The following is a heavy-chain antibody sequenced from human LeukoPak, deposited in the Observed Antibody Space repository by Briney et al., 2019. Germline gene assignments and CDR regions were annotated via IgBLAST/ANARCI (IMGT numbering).Heavy chain of an antibody. CDR2: IYTSGST. CDR1: GGSISSSSYY. V-gene: IGHV4-61*02. D-gene: IGHD2-2*01. CDR3: ARERLGYCSSTSCYSEYFQH. J-gene: IGHJ1*01. Sequence: SETLSLTCTVSGGSISSSSYYWGWIRQPAGKGLEWIGRIYTSGSTNYNPSLKSRVTISVDTSKNQFSLKLSSVTAADTAVYYCARERLGYCSSTSCYSEYFQHWGQGTLVTVSS.